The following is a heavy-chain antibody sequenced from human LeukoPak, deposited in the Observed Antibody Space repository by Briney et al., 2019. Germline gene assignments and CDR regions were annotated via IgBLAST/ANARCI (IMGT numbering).Heavy chain of an antibody. CDR1: GYTFTNYG. Sequence: ASVKVSCKASGYTFTNYGLSWVRQAPGQGLEWMGWISAYNGHTNYAQKFQDRVTMTTDTSTTTAYLELKSLRSDDTAVYYCARYSNYGDYYYYYMDVWGKGTTVTVSS. CDR3: ARYSNYGDYYYYYMDV. J-gene: IGHJ6*03. D-gene: IGHD4-11*01. CDR2: ISAYNGHT. V-gene: IGHV1-18*01.